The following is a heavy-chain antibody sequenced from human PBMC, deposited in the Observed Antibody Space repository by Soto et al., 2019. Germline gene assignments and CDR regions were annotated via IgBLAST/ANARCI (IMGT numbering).Heavy chain of an antibody. CDR3: AKGNRFGDSYYYGMDV. J-gene: IGHJ6*02. D-gene: IGHD3-10*01. Sequence: QPGGSLRLSCAASGFTFDDYAMHWVRQAPGKGLEWVSGISWNSGSIGYADSVKGRFTISRDNAKNSLYLQMNSLRAEDTALYYCAKGNRFGDSYYYGMDVWGQGTTVTVSS. V-gene: IGHV3-9*01. CDR2: ISWNSGSI. CDR1: GFTFDDYA.